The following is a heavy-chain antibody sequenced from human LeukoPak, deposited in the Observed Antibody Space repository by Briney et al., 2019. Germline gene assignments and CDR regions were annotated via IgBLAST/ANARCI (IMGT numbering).Heavy chain of an antibody. CDR3: AKAAGSGSQNSFDF. V-gene: IGHV3-23*01. CDR2: ISGGST. D-gene: IGHD3-10*01. J-gene: IGHJ4*02. Sequence: GGSLRLSCAASGFTFSNYAMSWVRQAPGKGLEWVSGISGGSTYYADSVKGRFTISRDNSKNTLYLQMDSLRAEDTAVYYCAKAAGSGSQNSFDFWGQGTLVTVSS. CDR1: GFTFSNYA.